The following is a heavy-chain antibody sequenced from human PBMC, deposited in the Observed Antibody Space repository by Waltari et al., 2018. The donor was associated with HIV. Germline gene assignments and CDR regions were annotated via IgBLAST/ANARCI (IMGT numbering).Heavy chain of an antibody. J-gene: IGHJ3*01. CDR2: IYSNTGDT. V-gene: IGHV1-2*02. CDR3: ARQMTFYDAFDV. CDR1: GFSLTGYY. Sequence: QVQMVQSGAEVKKPGASVKVSCKTSGFSLTGYYIHWLRQAPGQGLEWMGGIYSNTGDTNYGLQFEGRVTMTRDTSMRTAYMELRTLRSDDTALYYCARQMTFYDAFDVWGQGTVVTVSS.